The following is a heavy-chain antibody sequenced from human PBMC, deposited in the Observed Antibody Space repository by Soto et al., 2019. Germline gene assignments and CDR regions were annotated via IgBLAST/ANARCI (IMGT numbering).Heavy chain of an antibody. Sequence: GGSLRLSCTTSGFIFSSYWMTWVRQAPGKGLEWVANIRQDGNDKYYADSVKGRFTISRDNAKNSLYLQMNSLRAEDTAVYYCEGGDKADFWGQGTLVTVS. CDR2: IRQDGNDK. CDR3: EGGDKADF. D-gene: IGHD2-21*01. V-gene: IGHV3-7*01. J-gene: IGHJ4*02. CDR1: GFIFSSYW.